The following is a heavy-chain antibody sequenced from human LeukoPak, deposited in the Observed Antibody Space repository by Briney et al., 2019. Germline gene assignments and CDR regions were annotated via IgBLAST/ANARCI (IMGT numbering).Heavy chain of an antibody. V-gene: IGHV4-34*01. J-gene: IGHJ4*02. D-gene: IGHD4-23*01. CDR3: AAGDSGGLFDY. Sequence: SETLSLTCAVYGGSFSGYYWSWIRQPPGKGLEWIGEINHSGSTNYNPSLKSRVTISVDTSKNQFSLKLSSVTAADTAVYYCAAGDSGGLFDYWGQGTLVTVSS. CDR1: GGSFSGYY. CDR2: INHSGST.